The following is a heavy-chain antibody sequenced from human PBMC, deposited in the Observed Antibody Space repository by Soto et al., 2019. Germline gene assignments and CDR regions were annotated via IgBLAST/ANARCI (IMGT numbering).Heavy chain of an antibody. CDR1: GFAFKYAR. D-gene: IGHD3-16*01. CDR3: TTDWGSGTHYARAFDV. J-gene: IGHJ3*01. CDR2: IRSNIDGATT. V-gene: IGHV3-15*01. Sequence: PGGSLRLSCAASGFAFKYARMTWVRQAPGKGLEWVGHIRSNIDGATTAYAAPVKGRFTISRDESKNTVDLQMNSLITEDTAVYYXTTDWGSGTHYARAFDVWGQGTMVTVSS.